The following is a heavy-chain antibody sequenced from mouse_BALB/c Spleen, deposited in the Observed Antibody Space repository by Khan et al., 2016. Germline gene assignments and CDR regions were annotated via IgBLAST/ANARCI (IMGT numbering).Heavy chain of an antibody. CDR1: GYTFTNYG. CDR2: INTYSGES. CDR3: ARYRYYYGSSRYFDV. D-gene: IGHD1-1*01. Sequence: QIQLVQSGPELKKPGKTVKISCKACGYTFTNYGMNWVKQAPGKGLKWMGWINTYSGESTYADDFKGRFAFSLETSANTAYLQINNLKNEDTATYFCARYRYYYGSSRYFDVWGAGTTVTVSS. J-gene: IGHJ1*01. V-gene: IGHV9-3-1*01.